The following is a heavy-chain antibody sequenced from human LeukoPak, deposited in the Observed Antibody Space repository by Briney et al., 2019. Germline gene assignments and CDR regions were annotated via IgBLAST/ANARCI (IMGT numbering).Heavy chain of an antibody. V-gene: IGHV3-23*01. CDR3: AKDFSKIAAAGISVFGRGY. Sequence: GGSLRLSCAASGFTFSSYGMSWVRQAPGKGLEWVSAISGSGGSTYYADSVKGRFTISRDNSKNTLYLQMNSLRAEDTAVYYCAKDFSKIAAAGISVFGRGYWGQGTLVTVSS. J-gene: IGHJ4*02. CDR2: ISGSGGST. D-gene: IGHD6-13*01. CDR1: GFTFSSYG.